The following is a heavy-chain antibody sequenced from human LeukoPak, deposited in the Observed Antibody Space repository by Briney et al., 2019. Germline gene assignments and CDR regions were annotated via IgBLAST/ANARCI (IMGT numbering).Heavy chain of an antibody. D-gene: IGHD4-17*01. J-gene: IGHJ4*02. CDR1: GGSISSSNW. CDR3: ARVKSTVTGPGANDY. Sequence: PSGTLSLTCAVSGGSISSSNWWSWVRQFPGKGLEWIGYIYYSGGTYYNPSLRSRITISKDTSNNQFSLRLTSVTAADTAVYYCARVKSTVTGPGANDYWGQGTLVTVSS. V-gene: IGHV4-4*02. CDR2: IYYSGGT.